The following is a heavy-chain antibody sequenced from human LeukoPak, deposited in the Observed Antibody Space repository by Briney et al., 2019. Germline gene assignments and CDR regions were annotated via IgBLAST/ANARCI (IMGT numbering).Heavy chain of an antibody. CDR3: ARADYYGSSAYPY. CDR1: GGSISSGNYY. V-gene: IGHV4-31*03. CDR2: IYYSGTT. Sequence: NPSETLSLTCTVSGGSISSGNYYWGWIRQHPGKGLEWIGYIYYSGTTFYNPSLKSRVTISIDTSKNQSSLKLTSVTAADTAVYYCARADYYGSSAYPYWGQGTLVTVSS. D-gene: IGHD3-22*01. J-gene: IGHJ4*02.